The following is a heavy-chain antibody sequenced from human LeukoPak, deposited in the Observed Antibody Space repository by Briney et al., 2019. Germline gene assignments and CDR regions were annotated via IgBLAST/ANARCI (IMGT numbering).Heavy chain of an antibody. V-gene: IGHV3-21*01. D-gene: IGHD2-15*01. J-gene: IGHJ3*02. CDR3: ARYRSYCSGGSCYFPNAFDI. CDR1: GFTFSSYS. Sequence: PGGSLRLPCAASGFTFSSYSMNWVRQAPGKGLEWVSSISSSSSYIYYADSVKGRFTISRDNAKNLLYLQMNSLRAEDTAVYYCARYRSYCSGGSCYFPNAFDIWGQGTMVTVSS. CDR2: ISSSSSYI.